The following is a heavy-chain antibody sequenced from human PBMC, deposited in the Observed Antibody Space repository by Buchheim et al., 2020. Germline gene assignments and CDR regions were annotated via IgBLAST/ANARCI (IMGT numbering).Heavy chain of an antibody. J-gene: IGHJ6*02. V-gene: IGHV3-48*03. CDR1: GFTFSSYE. D-gene: IGHD3-22*01. CDR3: ARERWATDYYDSSGYPLMDV. Sequence: EVQLVESGGGLVQPGGSLRLSCAASGFTFSSYEMNWVRQAPGKGLEWVSYISSSGSTIYYADSVKVRFTISRDNAKNSLYLQMNSLRAEDTAVYYCARERWATDYYDSSGYPLMDVWGQGTT. CDR2: ISSSGSTI.